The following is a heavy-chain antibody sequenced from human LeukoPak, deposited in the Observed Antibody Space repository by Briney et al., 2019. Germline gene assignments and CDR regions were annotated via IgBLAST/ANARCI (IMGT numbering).Heavy chain of an antibody. Sequence: SETLSLTCTVSGGSISSYYWSWIRQPPGKGLEWIGYIYYSGSTNYNPSLKSRVTISVDTSKNQFSLKLSSVTAADTAVYYCARDVDDFWSGYWGFDPWGQGTLVTVSS. CDR2: IYYSGST. V-gene: IGHV4-59*01. CDR1: GGSISSYY. D-gene: IGHD3-3*01. CDR3: ARDVDDFWSGYWGFDP. J-gene: IGHJ5*02.